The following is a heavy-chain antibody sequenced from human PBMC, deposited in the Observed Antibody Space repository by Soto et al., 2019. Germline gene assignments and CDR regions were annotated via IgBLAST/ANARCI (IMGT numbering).Heavy chain of an antibody. V-gene: IGHV1-18*01. J-gene: IGHJ5*02. CDR3: ARDWDSSSSLNWFDP. Sequence: VKVSCKASGYTFTSYGISWVRQAPGQGLEWMGWISAYNGNTNYAQKLQGRVTMTTDTSTSTAYMELRSLRSDDTAVYYCARDWDSSSSLNWFDPWGQGTLVTVSS. CDR1: GYTFTSYG. D-gene: IGHD6-6*01. CDR2: ISAYNGNT.